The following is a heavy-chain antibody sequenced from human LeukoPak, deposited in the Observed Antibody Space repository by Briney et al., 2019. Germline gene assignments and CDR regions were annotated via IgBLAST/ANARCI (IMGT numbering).Heavy chain of an antibody. CDR3: ARWDDSAWAFGN. D-gene: IGHD6-19*01. V-gene: IGHV4-34*01. J-gene: IGHJ4*02. CDR1: GGSFSDYY. Sequence: SETLSLTCVVYGGSFSDYYWSWIRQPPGKGLQWIGEINHSGSTNYNPSLKSRVTISVDTSKNQLSLRLTSVTAADTAVYYCARWDDSAWAFGNWGPGTLVTVSS. CDR2: INHSGST.